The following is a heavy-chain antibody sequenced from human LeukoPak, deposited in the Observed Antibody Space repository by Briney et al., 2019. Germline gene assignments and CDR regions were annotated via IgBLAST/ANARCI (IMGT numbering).Heavy chain of an antibody. CDR2: IYHRGST. D-gene: IGHD2-2*01. CDR3: ARAVLPPLPAAKRALTWFDP. J-gene: IGHJ5*02. V-gene: IGHV4-38-2*02. Sequence: SETLSLTCTVSGYSISSVYYWGWIRQPPGKGLEWIGSIYHRGSTYYNPPLKSRVTISVDTSKNQFSLKLSSVTAADTAVYYCARAVLPPLPAAKRALTWFDPWGQGTLVTVSS. CDR1: GYSISSVYY.